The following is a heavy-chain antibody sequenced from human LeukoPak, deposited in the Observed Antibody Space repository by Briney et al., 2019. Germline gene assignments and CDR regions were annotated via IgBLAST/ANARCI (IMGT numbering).Heavy chain of an antibody. D-gene: IGHD3-10*01. CDR3: AAYYYGSGSYHWFDP. CDR2: INHSGST. Sequence: PSETLSLTCAVYGGSFSGYHWSWIRQPPGKGLEWIGEINHSGSTNYNPSLKSRVTISVDTSKNQFSLKLSSVTAADTAVYYCAAYYYGSGSYHWFDPWGQGTLVTVSS. V-gene: IGHV4-34*01. CDR1: GGSFSGYH. J-gene: IGHJ5*02.